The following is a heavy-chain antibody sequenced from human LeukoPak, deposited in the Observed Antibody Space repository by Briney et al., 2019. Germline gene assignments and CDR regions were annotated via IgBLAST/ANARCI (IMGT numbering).Heavy chain of an antibody. D-gene: IGHD3-22*01. Sequence: GGSLRLSCAASGFTFSSYGMHWVRRAPGKGLEWVAFIRYDGSNKYYVDSVKGRFTISRDNSKNTLSLQMNSLRAEDTAVYYCASDTGFYDSSGYYPFDYWGQGTLVTVSS. CDR1: GFTFSSYG. J-gene: IGHJ4*02. V-gene: IGHV3-30*02. CDR3: ASDTGFYDSSGYYPFDY. CDR2: IRYDGSNK.